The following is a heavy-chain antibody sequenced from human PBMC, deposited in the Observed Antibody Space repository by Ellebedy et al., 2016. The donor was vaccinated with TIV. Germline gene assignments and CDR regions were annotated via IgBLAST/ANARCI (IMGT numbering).Heavy chain of an antibody. CDR1: GYSFTSYW. D-gene: IGHD6-13*01. J-gene: IGHJ4*02. CDR2: IYPGDSDT. Sequence: GESLKISCKGSGYSFTSYWIGWVRQVPGKGLEWMGIIYPGDSDTRYSPSFQGPVTISADKSISTAYLQWSSLKASDTAMYYCARCRPSYSSSCPVDYWGQGTLVTVSS. V-gene: IGHV5-51*01. CDR3: ARCRPSYSSSCPVDY.